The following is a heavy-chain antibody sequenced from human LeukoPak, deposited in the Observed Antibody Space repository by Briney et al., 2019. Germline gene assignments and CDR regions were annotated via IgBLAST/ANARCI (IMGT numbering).Heavy chain of an antibody. D-gene: IGHD6-19*01. V-gene: IGHV1-2*02. CDR1: GYTLTGYY. CDR3: ARAGPGYSSGWYDY. J-gene: IGHJ4*02. Sequence: ASVKVSCKASGYTLTGYYMHWVRQAPGQGLEWMGWINPNSGGTNYAQKFQGRVTMTRDTSISTAYMELSRLRSDDTAVYYCARAGPGYSSGWYDYWGQGTLVTVSS. CDR2: INPNSGGT.